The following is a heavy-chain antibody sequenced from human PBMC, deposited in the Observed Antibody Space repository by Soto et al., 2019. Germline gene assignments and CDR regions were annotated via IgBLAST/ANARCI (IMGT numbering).Heavy chain of an antibody. D-gene: IGHD2-2*01. CDR2: IRSRTDGGTT. V-gene: IGHV3-15*01. Sequence: EVQLVESGGGLVKPGGSLLLSCAASGFTFTNAWMSWVRQVPGKGLEWVGRIRSRTDGGTTDYAAPVKGRFTISRDDSKNTLYLQMNSLRPEDTAVYFFTTDVAGFCSITSCNLGSWFDPWGQGTLDTVSS. CDR1: GFTFTNAW. CDR3: TTDVAGFCSITSCNLGSWFDP. J-gene: IGHJ5*02.